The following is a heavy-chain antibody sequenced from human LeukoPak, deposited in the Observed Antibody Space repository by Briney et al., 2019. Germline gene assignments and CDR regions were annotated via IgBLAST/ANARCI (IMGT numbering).Heavy chain of an antibody. CDR3: ARDVFAAYSTHHKFDP. V-gene: IGHV1-2*02. CDR1: GYTFTGYY. J-gene: IGHJ5*02. Sequence: ASVKVSCKASGYTFTGYYMHWVRQAPGHGLEWMGWTNPNSGGTNCAENFQGRVTMTSDTSISTAYMELNRLRSDDTAIYYCARDVFAAYSTHHKFDPWGQGTLVTVSS. D-gene: IGHD6-13*01. CDR2: TNPNSGGT.